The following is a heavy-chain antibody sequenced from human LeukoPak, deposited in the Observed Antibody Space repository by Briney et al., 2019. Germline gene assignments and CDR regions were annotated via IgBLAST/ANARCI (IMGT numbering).Heavy chain of an antibody. J-gene: IGHJ4*02. CDR3: ACILTGYPSRPFDY. Sequence: PSETLSLTCAVYGGSFSGYYWSWIRQPPGKGLEWIGEINHSGSTNYNPSLKSRVTISVDTSKNQFSLKLSSVTAADTAVYYCACILTGYPSRPFDYWGQGTLVTVSS. D-gene: IGHD3-9*01. CDR2: INHSGST. CDR1: GGSFSGYY. V-gene: IGHV4-34*01.